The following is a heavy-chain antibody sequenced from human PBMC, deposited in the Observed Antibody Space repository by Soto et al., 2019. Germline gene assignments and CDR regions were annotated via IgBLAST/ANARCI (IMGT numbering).Heavy chain of an antibody. CDR1: GFTFSNYE. Sequence: GGSLRLSCAASGFTFSNYEMNWVRQAPGKGLEWVSCISGGGSSIFYADSVKGRFTSSRDNAKNSLYLQMNSLRPEDTAVYYCAGEGNNYEYWGQGALVTVSS. V-gene: IGHV3-48*03. CDR2: ISGGGSSI. CDR3: AGEGNNYEY. J-gene: IGHJ4*02.